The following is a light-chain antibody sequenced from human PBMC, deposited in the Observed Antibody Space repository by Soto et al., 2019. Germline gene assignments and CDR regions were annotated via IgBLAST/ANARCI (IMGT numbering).Light chain of an antibody. CDR1: QSVSSN. V-gene: IGKV3-15*01. J-gene: IGKJ1*01. Sequence: EMFMTQSPATLSVSTGERATLSCRASQSVSSNLAWYQQKPGQAPRLLIYGASTRATGIPARFSGSGSGTEFTLTISSLQSEDFAVYYCQQYNKWPPWTFGQGTKVDIK. CDR2: GAS. CDR3: QQYNKWPPWT.